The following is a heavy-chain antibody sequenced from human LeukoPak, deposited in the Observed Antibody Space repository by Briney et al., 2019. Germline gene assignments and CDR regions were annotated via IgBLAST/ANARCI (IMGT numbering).Heavy chain of an antibody. CDR3: RATMVRGVMRDY. D-gene: IGHD3-10*01. V-gene: IGHV4-39*01. CDR2: IYYSGST. J-gene: IGHJ4*02. CDR1: GGSISSSSYY. Sequence: SETLSLTCTVSGGSISSSSYYWGWIRQPPGKGLEWIGSIYYSGSTYYNPSLKSRVTISVDTSKNQFSLKLSSVTAADTAVYYCRATMVRGVMRDYWGQGTLVTVSS.